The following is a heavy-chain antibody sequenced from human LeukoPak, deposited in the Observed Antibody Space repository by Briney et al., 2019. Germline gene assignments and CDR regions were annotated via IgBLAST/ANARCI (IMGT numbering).Heavy chain of an antibody. J-gene: IGHJ4*02. Sequence: SETLSLTCTVSNYSINSGYYWGWIRQPPGKGLEWIGYIYYSGSTYYNPSLKSRVTISVDTSKNQFSLKLSSVTAADTAVYYCARDPASVGATSDFVYWGQGTLVTVSS. D-gene: IGHD1-26*01. CDR3: ARDPASVGATSDFVY. CDR2: IYYSGST. CDR1: NYSINSGYY. V-gene: IGHV4-38-2*02.